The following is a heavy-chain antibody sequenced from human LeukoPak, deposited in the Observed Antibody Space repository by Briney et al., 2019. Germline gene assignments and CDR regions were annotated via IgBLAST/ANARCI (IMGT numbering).Heavy chain of an antibody. Sequence: ASVKVSCKASGYTFTSYDINWVRQATGQGLEWMGWMNPNSGNTGYAQKFQGRVTMTRNTSISTAYMELSSLRSEDTAVYYCARGNLVVAAPHYYYYGMDVWGQGTTVTVSS. V-gene: IGHV1-8*01. CDR3: ARGNLVVAAPHYYYYGMDV. CDR1: GYTFTSYD. J-gene: IGHJ6*02. CDR2: MNPNSGNT. D-gene: IGHD2-15*01.